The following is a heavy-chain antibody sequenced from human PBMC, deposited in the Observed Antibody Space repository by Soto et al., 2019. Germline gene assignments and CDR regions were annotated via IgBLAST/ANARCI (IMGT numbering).Heavy chain of an antibody. CDR1: WGSSVSISYY. CDR3: ATHYYDSSGYRKGFDP. Sequence: SETLSLTCTVSWGSSVSISYYCGWIRQPPGKGLEWSGSIYYSGSTYYKPSLKSRVTISVDTSKNQFSLKLSSVTAADTAVYYFATHYYDSSGYRKGFDPWGQGTLVNVS. J-gene: IGHJ5*02. CDR2: IYYSGST. V-gene: IGHV4-39*01. D-gene: IGHD3-22*01.